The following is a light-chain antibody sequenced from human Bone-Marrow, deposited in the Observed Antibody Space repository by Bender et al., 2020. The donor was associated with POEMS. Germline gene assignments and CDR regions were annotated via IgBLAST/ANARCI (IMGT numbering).Light chain of an antibody. V-gene: IGLV1-44*01. CDR1: GSNIGGYP. CDR2: TNN. CDR3: SSYAGNRSVV. J-gene: IGLJ2*01. Sequence: QSVLTQPPSVSGTPGQRVTISCSGSGSNIGGYPVNWYQQLPGTAPRLLIYTNNERPSGVPDRFSGSKSGNTASLTISGLQAEDEADYYCSSYAGNRSVVFGGGTKLTVL.